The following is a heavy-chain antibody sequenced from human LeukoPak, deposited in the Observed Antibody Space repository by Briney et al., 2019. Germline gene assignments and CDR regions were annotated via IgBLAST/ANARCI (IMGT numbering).Heavy chain of an antibody. Sequence: SETLSLTCTVSGGSVRSYYWSWIRQPAGKGLEWIGRIYTSGSTNYNPSLKSRVIISVDTSKNQFSLELSSVTAADTAVYYCAREDRYCSGGSCYSWGQGTLVTVSS. D-gene: IGHD2-15*01. J-gene: IGHJ4*02. CDR1: GGSVRSYY. CDR3: AREDRYCSGGSCYS. CDR2: IYTSGST. V-gene: IGHV4-4*07.